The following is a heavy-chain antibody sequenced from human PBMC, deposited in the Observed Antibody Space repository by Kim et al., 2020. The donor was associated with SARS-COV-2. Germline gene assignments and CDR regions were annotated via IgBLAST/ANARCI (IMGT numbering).Heavy chain of an antibody. CDR1: GGTFSTYA. Sequence: SVKVSCKASGGTFSTYAISWVRQAPGQGLEWMGMIIPILGIANYAQKFQGRVTITADKSTSTAYMELSSLRSEDTAVYYCARDPPICSGGTCYDYNFDYWGQGTLVTVSS. CDR3: ARDPPICSGGTCYDYNFDY. CDR2: IIPILGIA. J-gene: IGHJ4*02. V-gene: IGHV1-69*04. D-gene: IGHD2-15*01.